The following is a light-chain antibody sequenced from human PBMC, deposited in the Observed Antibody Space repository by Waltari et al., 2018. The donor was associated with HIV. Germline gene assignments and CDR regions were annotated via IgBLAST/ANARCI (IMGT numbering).Light chain of an antibody. V-gene: IGKV3-15*01. Sequence: EVVMTQSQGTLSVSPGDRATLSCRPSQSVSTNLAWYQQKPGQAPRLLIYGASTRATVIPVRFSGSGSGTNFILTISSLQSEDSAVYYCQQYNTWPVAFGGGTKVEIK. CDR1: QSVSTN. CDR3: QQYNTWPVA. J-gene: IGKJ4*01. CDR2: GAS.